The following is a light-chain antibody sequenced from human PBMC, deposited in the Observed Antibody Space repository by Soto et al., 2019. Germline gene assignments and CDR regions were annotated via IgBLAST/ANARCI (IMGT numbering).Light chain of an antibody. J-gene: IGKJ1*01. Sequence: EIVMTQSPATLSVSPGERATLSCRASQSVRNNLVWYQQKPGQAPRLLIYGASTRATGIPARFSGSGSATDLTLTISGLQSEAFAVYYCQQYNDWSSWTFGQGTKVEI. CDR3: QQYNDWSSWT. V-gene: IGKV3-15*01. CDR2: GAS. CDR1: QSVRNN.